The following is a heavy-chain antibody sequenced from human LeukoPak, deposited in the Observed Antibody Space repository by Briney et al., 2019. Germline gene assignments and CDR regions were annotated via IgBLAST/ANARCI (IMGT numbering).Heavy chain of an antibody. CDR1: GLTVSRSY. J-gene: IGHJ4*02. V-gene: IGHV3-66*01. D-gene: IGHD3-22*01. Sequence: GGSLRLSCAAAGLTVSRSYMIWVRQAPGKGLEWVSIIYSGGNTYYADSVKGRFTISRDNSKNTLFLQMNSLRADDTAVYYCARILNSYDSSGYYDSWGQGTLVTVSS. CDR2: IYSGGNT. CDR3: ARILNSYDSSGYYDS.